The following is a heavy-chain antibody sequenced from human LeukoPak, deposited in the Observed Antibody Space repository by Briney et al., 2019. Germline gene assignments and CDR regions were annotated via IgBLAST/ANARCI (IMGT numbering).Heavy chain of an antibody. D-gene: IGHD6-19*01. CDR2: IRYDGSNK. V-gene: IGHV3-30*02. CDR1: GFTFSSYG. Sequence: PSGGSLRLSCAASGFTFSSYGMHWVRQAPGKGLEWVAFIRYDGSNKYYADSVKGRFTISRDNSKNTLYLQMNSLRAEDTAVYYCAKQKGVWGSGLVGGWFDPWGQGTLVTVSS. CDR3: AKQKGVWGSGLVGGWFDP. J-gene: IGHJ5*02.